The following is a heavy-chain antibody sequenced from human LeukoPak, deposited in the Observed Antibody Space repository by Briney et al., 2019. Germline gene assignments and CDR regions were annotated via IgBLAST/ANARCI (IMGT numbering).Heavy chain of an antibody. J-gene: IGHJ6*02. D-gene: IGHD2-2*01. CDR1: GGSISSYY. V-gene: IGHV4-59*01. CDR3: ARVVDCSSTDCYSGYYYYAMDV. CDR2: IYYSGST. Sequence: SETLSLTCTVSGGSISSYYWSWIRQPPGKGLEWIGYIYYSGSTNCNPSLKSRVTISVDTSKNQFSLKLSSVTAADTAVYYCARVVDCSSTDCYSGYYYYAMDVWGQGTTVTVSS.